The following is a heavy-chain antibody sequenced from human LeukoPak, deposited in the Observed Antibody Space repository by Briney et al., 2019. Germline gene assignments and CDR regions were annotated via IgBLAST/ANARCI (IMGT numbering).Heavy chain of an antibody. J-gene: IGHJ4*02. D-gene: IGHD6-19*01. CDR2: MSWNSGSI. CDR3: ANSIAVAGAGDY. V-gene: IGHV3-9*01. Sequence: GGSLRLSCAASGFTFDDYAMHWVRQAPGKGLEWVPGMSWNSGSIGYADSVKGRFTISRDNAKNSLYLQMNSLRAEDTALYYCANSIAVAGAGDYWGQGTLVTVSS. CDR1: GFTFDDYA.